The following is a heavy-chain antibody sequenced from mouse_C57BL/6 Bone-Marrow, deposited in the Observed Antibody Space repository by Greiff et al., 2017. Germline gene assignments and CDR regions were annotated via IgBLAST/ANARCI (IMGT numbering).Heavy chain of an antibody. CDR3: ARFCDYDGGYAMDY. J-gene: IGHJ4*01. Sequence: VQLQQPGAELVKPGASVKMSCKASGYTFTSYWITWVKQRPGQGLEWIGDIYPGSGSTNYNEKFKSKATLTVDTSSSTAYMQLSSLTSEDSAVYDCARFCDYDGGYAMDYWGQGTSVTVSS. V-gene: IGHV1-55*01. CDR1: GYTFTSYW. CDR2: IYPGSGST. D-gene: IGHD2-4*01.